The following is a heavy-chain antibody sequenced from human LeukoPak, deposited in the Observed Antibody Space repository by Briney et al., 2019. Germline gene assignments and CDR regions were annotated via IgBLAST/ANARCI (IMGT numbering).Heavy chain of an antibody. J-gene: IGHJ6*02. CDR3: VGQPRNDRNYYYGMDV. Sequence: PGGSLRLSCAASGFTVSSNYMSWVRQAPGKGLEWVSVIYSGGNTYYADSVTGRFTISRDNSKNTLYLQMNSLRAEDTAVYYCVGQPRNDRNYYYGMDVWGQGTTVTVSS. V-gene: IGHV3-53*01. CDR2: IYSGGNT. CDR1: GFTVSSNY. D-gene: IGHD1-1*01.